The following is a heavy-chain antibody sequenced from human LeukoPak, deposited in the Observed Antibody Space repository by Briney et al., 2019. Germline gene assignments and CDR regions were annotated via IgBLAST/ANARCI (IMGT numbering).Heavy chain of an antibody. CDR2: IYNSGST. D-gene: IGHD6-13*01. V-gene: IGHV4-4*07. J-gene: IGHJ4*02. CDR1: VGSISSYY. CDR3: ARSAFLVTAPGLYYFDY. Sequence: SETLSLTCTVSVGSISSYYWSWIRQPAGKGLECSVHIYNSGSTNYNTSLKGRVTMAVATSKNQVSRHLSSVTAADTAVYYCARSAFLVTAPGLYYFDYWGQGTLVAVSS.